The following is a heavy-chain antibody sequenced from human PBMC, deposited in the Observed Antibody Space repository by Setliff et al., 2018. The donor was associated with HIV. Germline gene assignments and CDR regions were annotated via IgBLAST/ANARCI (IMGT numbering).Heavy chain of an antibody. CDR2: VYHTGST. CDR1: GYSMSSGYY. D-gene: IGHD2-2*01. V-gene: IGHV4-38-2*01. CDR3: ARHAAGPDGPFDY. J-gene: IGHJ4*02. Sequence: SETLSLTCGVSGYSMSSGYYWGWIRQPPGKGLERIGNVYHTGSTYYNPSLKSRVTISVDTSKNQFSLKLSSVIAADTAVYYCARHAAGPDGPFDYWGQGTLVTVS.